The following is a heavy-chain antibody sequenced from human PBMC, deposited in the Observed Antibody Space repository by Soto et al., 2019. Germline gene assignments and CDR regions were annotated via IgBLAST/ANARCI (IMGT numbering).Heavy chain of an antibody. D-gene: IGHD6-13*01. V-gene: IGHV6-1*01. CDR3: AREGQQLTKPVGLAP. Sequence: SQTLSLTCAISGDSVPSNSAAWNCIRQSPSRGLEWLGRTYYRSKWYNDYAVSVKSRITINPDTSKNQFSLQLNSVTPEDTAVYYCAREGQQLTKPVGLAPRGQGTLVTVSS. CDR1: GDSVPSNSAA. CDR2: TYYRSKWYN. J-gene: IGHJ5*02.